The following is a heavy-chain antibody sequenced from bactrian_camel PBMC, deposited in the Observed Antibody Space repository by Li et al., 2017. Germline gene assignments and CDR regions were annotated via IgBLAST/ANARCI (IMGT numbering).Heavy chain of an antibody. CDR3: AMNVGY. CDR1: DDAYKRGC. CDR2: INAHDQP. V-gene: IGHV3S53*01. D-gene: IGHD3*01. J-gene: IGHJ4*01. Sequence: HVQLVESGGGSVQAGGSLRLSCQASDDAYKRGCMAWFRQAPGKEREGVALINAHDQPNYADSVKGRFSISQDKGKNMVYLQMNSLKTEDTGVYYVAMNVGYWGHGTQVTVS.